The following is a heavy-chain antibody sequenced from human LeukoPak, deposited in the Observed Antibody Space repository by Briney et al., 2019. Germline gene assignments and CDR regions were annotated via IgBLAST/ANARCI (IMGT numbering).Heavy chain of an antibody. CDR3: ASSGGLKYYFDY. Sequence: SVKVSCKASGGTFSSYAISWVRQAPGQALEWMGWITPFNGNTNYAQKFQDRVTITRDRSMSAAYMELSSLRSEDTAMYYCASSGGLKYYFDYWGQGTLVTVSS. V-gene: IGHV1-45*02. D-gene: IGHD1-14*01. CDR2: ITPFNGNT. J-gene: IGHJ4*02. CDR1: GGTFSSYA.